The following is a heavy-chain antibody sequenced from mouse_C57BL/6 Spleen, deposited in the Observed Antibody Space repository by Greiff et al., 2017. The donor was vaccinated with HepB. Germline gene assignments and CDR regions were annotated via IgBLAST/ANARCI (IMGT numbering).Heavy chain of an antibody. V-gene: IGHV5-16*01. Sequence: EVMLVESEGGLVQPGSSMKLSCTASGFTFSDYYIAWVRQVPEKGLEWVANINYDGSSTYYLDSLKSRFIISRDNAKNILYLQMSSLKSEDTATYYCARDRDYYGSSAFDYWGQGTTLTVSS. CDR2: INYDGSST. CDR3: ARDRDYYGSSAFDY. D-gene: IGHD1-1*01. CDR1: GFTFSDYY. J-gene: IGHJ2*01.